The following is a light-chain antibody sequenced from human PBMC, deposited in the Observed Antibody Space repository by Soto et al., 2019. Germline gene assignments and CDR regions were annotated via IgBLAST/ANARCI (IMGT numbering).Light chain of an antibody. CDR3: QLRNTRPPIA. CDR2: DAS. V-gene: IGKV3D-11*02. J-gene: IGKJ5*01. Sequence: EIVLTQSPVTLSLSPGERATLSCRASQSVSTYLAWYQVKPGQAPRLRVYDASRSASGVPTRFSRSRPETDFTLTISSLEPEDFALYYRQLRNTRPPIALGQGTRVEMK. CDR1: QSVSTY.